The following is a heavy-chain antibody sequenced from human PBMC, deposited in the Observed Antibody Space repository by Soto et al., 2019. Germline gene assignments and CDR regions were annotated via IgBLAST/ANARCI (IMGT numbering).Heavy chain of an antibody. CDR1: GGSFSGYY. Sequence: TSETLSLTCAVYGGSFSGYYWSWIRQPPGKGLEWIGEINHSGSTNYNPSLKSRVTISVDTSKNQFSLKLSSVTAADTAVYYCARGFGRSWYYWFDPWGQGTLVTSPQ. CDR3: ARGFGRSWYYWFDP. D-gene: IGHD6-13*01. V-gene: IGHV4-34*01. J-gene: IGHJ5*02. CDR2: INHSGST.